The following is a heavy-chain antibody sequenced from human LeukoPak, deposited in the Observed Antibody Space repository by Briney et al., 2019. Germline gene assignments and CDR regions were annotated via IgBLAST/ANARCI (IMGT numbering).Heavy chain of an antibody. V-gene: IGHV1-3*01. CDR2: INAGNGNT. D-gene: IGHD6-6*01. Sequence: GASVKVSCKASGYTFTSYAMHWVRQAPGQRLEWMGWINAGNGNTKYSQKFQGRVTITRDTSASTAYMELSSLRSEDTAVYYCARVSIAALAFDYWGQGTLVTVSS. CDR1: GYTFTSYA. J-gene: IGHJ4*02. CDR3: ARVSIAALAFDY.